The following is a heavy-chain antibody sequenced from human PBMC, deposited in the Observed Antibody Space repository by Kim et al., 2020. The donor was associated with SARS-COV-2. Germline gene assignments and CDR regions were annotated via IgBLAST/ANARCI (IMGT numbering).Heavy chain of an antibody. CDR3: ARGPLGAASP. CDR1: GFTLSSSW. D-gene: IGHD1-26*01. CDR2: MNGEGSSP. Sequence: GGSLRLSCTVSGFTLSSSWMHWVRQAPGKGLAWVSRMNGEGSSPTYADPVKGRFTISSDNAKNTLFLQMDSLRVDDTAVYYCARGPLGAASPWGQGTLVT. J-gene: IGHJ5*02. V-gene: IGHV3-74*01.